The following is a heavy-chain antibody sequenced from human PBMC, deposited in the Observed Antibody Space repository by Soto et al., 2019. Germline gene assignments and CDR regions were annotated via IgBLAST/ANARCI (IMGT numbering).Heavy chain of an antibody. D-gene: IGHD3-3*01. J-gene: IGHJ4*02. CDR2: IKQDGSEK. CDR1: GFTFSSYW. CDR3: ARDAYYDFWSGYYTFDY. V-gene: IGHV3-7*03. Sequence: GSLRLSCAASGFTFSSYWMSWVRQAPGKGLEWVANIKQDGSEKYYVDSVKGRFTISRDNAKNSLYLQMNSLRAEDTAVYYCARDAYYDFWSGYYTFDYWGQGTLVTVSS.